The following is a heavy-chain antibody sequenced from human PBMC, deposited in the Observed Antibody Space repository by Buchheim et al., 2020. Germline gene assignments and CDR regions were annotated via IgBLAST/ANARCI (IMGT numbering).Heavy chain of an antibody. V-gene: IGHV1-2*04. CDR2: INPNSGGT. Sequence: QVQLVQSGAEVKKPGASVKVSCKASGYTFTGYYMHWVRQAPGQGLEWMGWINPNSGGTNYAQKFQGWVTMTRDTSISTAYMELSRLRSDDTAVYYCARSPMGIVATMVWGGYYGMDVWGHGTT. CDR1: GYTFTGYY. CDR3: ARSPMGIVATMVWGGYYGMDV. J-gene: IGHJ6*02. D-gene: IGHD5-12*01.